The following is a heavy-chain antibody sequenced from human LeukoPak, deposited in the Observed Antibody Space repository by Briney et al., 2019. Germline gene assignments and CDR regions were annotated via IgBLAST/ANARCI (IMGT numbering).Heavy chain of an antibody. J-gene: IGHJ3*02. D-gene: IGHD3-9*01. CDR2: ISAYNGNT. CDR3: ARLKSYYDILSGYYHADAFDI. V-gene: IGHV1-18*01. CDR1: GYTFTSYG. Sequence: ASVKVSCKASGYTFTSYGISWVRQAPGQGLEWMGWISAYNGNTNYAQKLQGRVTMTTDTSTSTAYMELRSLRSDDTTVYYSARLKSYYDILSGYYHADAFDIWGQGTMVTVSS.